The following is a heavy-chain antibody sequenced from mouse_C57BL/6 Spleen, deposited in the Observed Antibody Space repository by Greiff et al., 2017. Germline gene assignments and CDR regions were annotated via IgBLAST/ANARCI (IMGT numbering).Heavy chain of an antibody. V-gene: IGHV1-55*01. CDR2: IYPGSGST. CDR3: ARRGDYYEGYFDY. D-gene: IGHD1-1*01. J-gene: IGHJ2*01. CDR1: GYTFTSYW. Sequence: QVQLKQPGAELVKPGASVKMSCKASGYTFTSYWITWVKQRPGQGLEWIGDIYPGSGSTNYNEKFKSKATLTVDTSSSTAYMQLSSLTSEDSAVYYCARRGDYYEGYFDYWGQGTTLTVSS.